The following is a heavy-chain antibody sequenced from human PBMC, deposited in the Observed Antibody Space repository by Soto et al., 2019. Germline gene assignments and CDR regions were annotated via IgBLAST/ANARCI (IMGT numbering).Heavy chain of an antibody. J-gene: IGHJ4*01. V-gene: IGHV3-30*18. CDR1: GFTFSSYG. CDR2: ISYDGSNK. D-gene: IGHD1-26*01. CDR3: AKAKGIVGATTHY. Sequence: QVQLVESGGGVVQPGRSLRLSCAASGFTFSSYGMHWVRQAPGKGLEWVAVISYDGSNKYYADSVKGRFTISRDNSQNTLYLQMNSLRAEDTAVYYCAKAKGIVGATTHYWGQGTLVTVSS.